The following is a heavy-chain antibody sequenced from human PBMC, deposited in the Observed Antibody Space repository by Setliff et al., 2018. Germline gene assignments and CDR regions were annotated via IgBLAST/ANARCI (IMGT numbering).Heavy chain of an antibody. CDR2: ISADGSSV. CDR3: ARDVGYTYGLDF. Sequence: VGSLRLSCAASGLTFDNYAFSWVRQAPGKGLEWISAISADGSSVYYARSVRGRFTVSRDNSKSSMFLQMNSLKTEDTAVYYCARDVGYTYGLDFWGQGTLVTVSS. D-gene: IGHD5-18*01. V-gene: IGHV3-23*01. CDR1: GLTFDNYA. J-gene: IGHJ4*02.